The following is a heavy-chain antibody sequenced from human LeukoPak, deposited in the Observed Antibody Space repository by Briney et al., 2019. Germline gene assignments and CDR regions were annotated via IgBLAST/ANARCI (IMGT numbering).Heavy chain of an antibody. CDR3: ARENGIAAVTDAFDF. J-gene: IGHJ3*01. Sequence: GGSLRLSCAASGFTFSSYAMHWVRQAPDEGLEWVAIISYDGSTIYYADSVKGRFTISRDNSKNTLFLQVNSLRAEDTAIYYCARENGIAAVTDAFDFWGPGKMVTVSS. CDR2: ISYDGSTI. CDR1: GFTFSSYA. D-gene: IGHD6-13*01. V-gene: IGHV3-30*04.